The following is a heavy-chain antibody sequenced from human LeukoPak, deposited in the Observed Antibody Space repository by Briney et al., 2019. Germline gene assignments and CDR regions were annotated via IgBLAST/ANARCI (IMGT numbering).Heavy chain of an antibody. V-gene: IGHV3-30*02. CDR1: GFTLSNYG. J-gene: IGHJ4*02. D-gene: IGHD2-2*01. CDR2: VRSDGDIK. Sequence: GGSLRLSCAASGFTLSNYGMHWVRQAPGKGLEWVAFVRSDGDIKYYADSVKGRFTISRDNSRTTLYLQMSSLRAEDTAVYHCAKDLPAAYFDYWGQGTLVTVSS. CDR3: AKDLPAAYFDY.